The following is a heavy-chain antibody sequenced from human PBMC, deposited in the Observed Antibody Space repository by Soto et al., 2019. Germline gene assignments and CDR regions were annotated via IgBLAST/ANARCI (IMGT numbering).Heavy chain of an antibody. CDR3: AKGLGRGVGAMDV. J-gene: IGHJ6*02. V-gene: IGHV3-23*01. D-gene: IGHD3-10*01. CDR1: GFTISSFG. Sequence: EVQLLESGGGLIQPGGSLRLSCAASGFTISSFGMSWVRQPPGKGLEWVSGIISSGSTTYYADSVKGRFTISRDNSKNTLYLQMNSLSAEDAAVYYCAKGLGRGVGAMDVWGQGTTVTVSS. CDR2: IISSGSTT.